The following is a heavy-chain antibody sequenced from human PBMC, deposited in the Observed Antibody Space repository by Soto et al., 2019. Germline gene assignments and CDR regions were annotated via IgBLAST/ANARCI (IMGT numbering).Heavy chain of an antibody. Sequence: GGSLRLSCAASGFTFSSYDMHWVRQATGKGLEWVSAIGTAGDTYYPGSVKGRFTISRENAKNSLYLQMNSLRAGDTAVYYCARSDYYDSLLGYYGMDVWGQGTTVTVSS. D-gene: IGHD3-22*01. CDR3: ARSDYYDSLLGYYGMDV. CDR1: GFTFSSYD. V-gene: IGHV3-13*04. J-gene: IGHJ6*02. CDR2: IGTAGDT.